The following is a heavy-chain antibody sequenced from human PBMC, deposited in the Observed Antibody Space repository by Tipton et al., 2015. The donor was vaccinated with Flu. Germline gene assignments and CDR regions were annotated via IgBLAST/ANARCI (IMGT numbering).Heavy chain of an antibody. CDR2: IYYSGST. CDR1: GGSISSSSYY. J-gene: IGHJ3*02. CDR3: ARERGYYYGSGSYYDAFDI. D-gene: IGHD3-10*01. Sequence: TLSLTCTVSGGSISSSSYYWGWIRQPPGKGLEWIGNIYYSGSTYYNPSLKSRVTISVDTSKNQFSLKLSSVTAADTAVYYCARERGYYYGSGSYYDAFDIWGQGTMVTVSS. V-gene: IGHV4-39*07.